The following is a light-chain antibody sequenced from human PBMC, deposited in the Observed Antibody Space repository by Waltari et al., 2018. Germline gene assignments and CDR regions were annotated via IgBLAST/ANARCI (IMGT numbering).Light chain of an antibody. Sequence: DIVMTQSPDSLAVSLGERATINYKSSQSVLYSSNNKNYLAWYKQKPGQPPKLLIYWASTRESGVPDRFSGSGSGTDFTLTISSLQAEDVAVYYCQQYYSTPLLTFGGGTKVEIK. CDR3: QQYYSTPLLT. CDR1: QSVLYSSNNKNY. CDR2: WAS. V-gene: IGKV4-1*01. J-gene: IGKJ4*01.